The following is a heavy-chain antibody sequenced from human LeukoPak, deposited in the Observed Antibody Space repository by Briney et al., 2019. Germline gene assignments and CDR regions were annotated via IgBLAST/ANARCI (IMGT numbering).Heavy chain of an antibody. Sequence: SETLSLTCAVYGGSFSGYYWSWIRQPPGKGLEWIGEINHSGSTNYNPSLKSRVTISVDTSKNQFSLKLSSVTAADTAVYYCARCSGWYEWSYYYYGMDVWGQGTTVTVSS. V-gene: IGHV4-34*01. J-gene: IGHJ6*02. CDR1: GGSFSGYY. D-gene: IGHD6-19*01. CDR3: ARCSGWYEWSYYYYGMDV. CDR2: INHSGST.